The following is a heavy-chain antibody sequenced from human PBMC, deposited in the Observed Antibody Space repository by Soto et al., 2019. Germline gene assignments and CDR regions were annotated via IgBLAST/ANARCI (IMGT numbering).Heavy chain of an antibody. D-gene: IGHD2-8*01. CDR3: ATYDTAATSKGPDY. V-gene: IGHV4-59*01. J-gene: IGHJ4*02. Sequence: QVQLQESGPGLVKPSETLSLTCTVSGGSISSYYWSWVRLPPRKGLEWIGCARSSGTTYYNPSLKSRITISADTTKSQFSLRLSSVTAADTALYYCATYDTAATSKGPDYCGQGTLVTVSS. CDR2: ARSSGTT. CDR1: GGSISSYY.